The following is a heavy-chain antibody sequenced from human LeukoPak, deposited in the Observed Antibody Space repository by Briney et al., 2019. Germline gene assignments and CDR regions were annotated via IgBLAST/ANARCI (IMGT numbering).Heavy chain of an antibody. V-gene: IGHV4-34*01. CDR2: IKHSGST. D-gene: IGHD6-19*01. Sequence: PSETLSLTCAVYGGSFSGYYWSWIRQPQGKGLEWIGEIKHSGSTNYNPSLKSRVTISVDTSKNQFSLKLSSVTAADTAVYDCARGGSGWYPDYYMNVWGKGTTVTVSS. J-gene: IGHJ6*03. CDR1: GGSFSGYY. CDR3: ARGGSGWYPDYYMNV.